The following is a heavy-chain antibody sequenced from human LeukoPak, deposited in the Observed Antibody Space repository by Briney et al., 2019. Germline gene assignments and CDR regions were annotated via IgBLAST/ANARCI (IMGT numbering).Heavy chain of an antibody. D-gene: IGHD2-2*01. V-gene: IGHV4-4*07. Sequence: SETLCLTCSVSGALIDSFYWSWIRQSAGKGLEWIGRIYSSGSANYNPSLKSRVTMSVDMSKKQISLKLTSVTAADTALYYCARNMGYCSSTSCSDYFDPWGQGILVTVSS. CDR1: GALIDSFY. CDR2: IYSSGSA. CDR3: ARNMGYCSSTSCSDYFDP. J-gene: IGHJ5*02.